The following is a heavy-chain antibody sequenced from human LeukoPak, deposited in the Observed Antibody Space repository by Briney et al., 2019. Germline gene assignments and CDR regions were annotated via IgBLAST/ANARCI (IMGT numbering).Heavy chain of an antibody. Sequence: GGSLRLSCAASGFTFCTYEMNWVRQAPGKGLEWISYISSNGKTINYSDSVKGRFTISRDNAKNSLYLQMNSLRAEDTAVYYCAALWSFDYWGQGTLVSVSS. V-gene: IGHV3-48*03. CDR1: GFTFCTYE. D-gene: IGHD2-21*01. J-gene: IGHJ4*02. CDR2: ISSNGKTI. CDR3: AALWSFDY.